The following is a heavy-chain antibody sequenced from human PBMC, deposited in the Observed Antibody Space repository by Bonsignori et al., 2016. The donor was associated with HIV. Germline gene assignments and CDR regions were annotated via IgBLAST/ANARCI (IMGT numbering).Heavy chain of an antibody. CDR2: VYYSGST. CDR1: GASISSDSYY. Sequence: GSLRLSCTVSGASISSDSYYWGWIRQPPGKGLEWIGSVYYSGSTYYNPSLKSRLSILVDTSKNQFSLRLGSVTAADTAVYYCATGGTPDFYYYYMDVWGKGTTVTVSS. J-gene: IGHJ6*03. V-gene: IGHV4-39*07. CDR3: ATGGTPDFYYYYMDV.